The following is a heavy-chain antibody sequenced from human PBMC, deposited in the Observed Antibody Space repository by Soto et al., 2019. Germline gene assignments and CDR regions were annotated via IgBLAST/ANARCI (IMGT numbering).Heavy chain of an antibody. J-gene: IGHJ6*02. CDR3: ARAATFYYYGMDV. V-gene: IGHV1-69*13. Sequence: SVRVSCKASGGTFSSYAISWVRQAPGQGLEWMGGIIPIFGTANYAQKFQGRVTITADESTSTAYMELSSLRSEDTAVYYCARAATFYYYGMDVWGQGTTVTVSS. CDR2: IIPIFGTA. D-gene: IGHD1-26*01. CDR1: GGTFSSYA.